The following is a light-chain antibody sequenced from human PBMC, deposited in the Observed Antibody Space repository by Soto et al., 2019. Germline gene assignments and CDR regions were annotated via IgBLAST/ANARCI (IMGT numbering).Light chain of an antibody. CDR3: SSYAGNNNVI. CDR1: SSDVGSYRF. J-gene: IGLJ2*01. V-gene: IGLV2-8*01. Sequence: QSVLTQPPSASGSPGQSVTISCTGTSSDVGSYRFVSWYQQHPGKAPKLLIYEVSKRPSGVPDRFSASTSGNTASLTVSGLQADDEADYYCSSYAGNNNVIFGGGTKL. CDR2: EVS.